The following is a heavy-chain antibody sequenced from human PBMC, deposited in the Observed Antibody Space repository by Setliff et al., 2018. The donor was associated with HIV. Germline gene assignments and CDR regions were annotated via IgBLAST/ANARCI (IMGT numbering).Heavy chain of an antibody. J-gene: IGHJ4*02. Sequence: GSLRLSCAASGFTFSSYVMHWVRQAPGKGLEWVSYISSSGSTIYYADSVKGRFTISRDNAKNSLYLQMNSLRAEDTAVYYCARDSYDFWSGYSFDYWGQGTLVTVSS. CDR3: ARDSYDFWSGYSFDY. CDR1: GFTFSSYV. V-gene: IGHV3-48*03. CDR2: ISSSGSTI. D-gene: IGHD3-3*01.